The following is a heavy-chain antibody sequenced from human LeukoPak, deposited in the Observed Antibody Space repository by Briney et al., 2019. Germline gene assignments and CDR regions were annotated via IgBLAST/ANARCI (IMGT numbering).Heavy chain of an antibody. D-gene: IGHD6-13*01. CDR3: ARHRRGVAAATSDY. CDR1: GGSISSSSYY. Sequence: SETLSLTCTVSGGSISSSSYYWGWIRQPPGKGLEWIGSIYYSGSTYYNPSLKSRVTISVDTSKNQFSLKLSSVTAADTAVYYCARHRRGVAAATSDYWGQGTLVTVSS. V-gene: IGHV4-39*01. CDR2: IYYSGST. J-gene: IGHJ4*02.